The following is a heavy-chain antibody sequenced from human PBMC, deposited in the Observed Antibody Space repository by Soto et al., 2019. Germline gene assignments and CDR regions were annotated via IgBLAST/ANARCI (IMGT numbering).Heavy chain of an antibody. J-gene: IGHJ4*02. CDR3: ARGLGGGTYPARRYDY. CDR2: IHPGDSDT. Sequence: EVQLVQSGAEVKKPGESLKISCKGSGYSFTTYWIGWVRQMPGKGLEWMGIIHPGDSDTRYSPSFHGRVTISVDKSITTAYLQWNSLQASDSAMYFCARGLGGGTYPARRYDYWGQGTLVTVSS. D-gene: IGHD1-26*01. CDR1: GYSFTTYW. V-gene: IGHV5-51*01.